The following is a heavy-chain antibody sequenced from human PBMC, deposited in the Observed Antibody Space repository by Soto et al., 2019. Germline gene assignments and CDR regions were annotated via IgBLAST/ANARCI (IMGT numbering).Heavy chain of an antibody. CDR1: SGSISSSNW. CDR3: ATTGGGYNWFDP. CDR2: IYHSGST. J-gene: IGHJ5*02. Sequence: SETLSLTCAVSSGSISSSNWWSWVRQPPGKGLEWIGEIYHSGSTNYNPSLKSRVTISVDKSKNQFSLKLSSVTAADTAVYYCATTGGGYNWFDPWGQGTLVTVSS. D-gene: IGHD3-10*01. V-gene: IGHV4-4*02.